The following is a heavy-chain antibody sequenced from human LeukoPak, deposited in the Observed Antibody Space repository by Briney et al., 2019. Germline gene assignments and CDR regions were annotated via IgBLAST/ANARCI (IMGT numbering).Heavy chain of an antibody. Sequence: GGSLRLSCAASAFIFSTYSMNWVRQAPGKGLEWVSYISSTGSYIFYADSVKGRFTISRDNAKNSLYLQMNSLRAEDTAVYYCARRGGWNYDFWSGYYFDYWGQGTLVTVSS. CDR2: ISSTGSYI. J-gene: IGHJ4*02. CDR1: AFIFSTYS. D-gene: IGHD3-3*01. CDR3: ARRGGWNYDFWSGYYFDY. V-gene: IGHV3-21*01.